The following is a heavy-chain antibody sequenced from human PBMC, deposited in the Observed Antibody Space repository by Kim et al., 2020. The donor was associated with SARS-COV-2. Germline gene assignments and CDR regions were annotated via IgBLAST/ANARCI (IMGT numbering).Heavy chain of an antibody. D-gene: IGHD3-10*01. J-gene: IGHJ4*02. CDR1: GFTFDDYA. CDR2: ITWNSGSI. V-gene: IGHV3-9*01. CDR3: AKAPTAMIRGVITHFDY. Sequence: GGSLRLSCAASGFTFDDYAMHWVRQAPGKGLEWVSGITWNSGSIGYADSLKGRFTISRDKAKNSLYLQMNSLRAEDTALYYCAKAPTAMIRGVITHFDYWGQGTLVTVSS.